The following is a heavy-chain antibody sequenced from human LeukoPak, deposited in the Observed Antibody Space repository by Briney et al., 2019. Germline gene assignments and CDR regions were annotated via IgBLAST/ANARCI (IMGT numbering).Heavy chain of an antibody. Sequence: SETLSLTCAVYGGSLTTSWWSWIRQAPGKGPEWIGEINHRGSTNYNPSLKSRVTISLDTPNSQFSLSLSFLTAADTAMYYCQGVPLGYSSGWTSDYSYMDVWGKGTPVTVS. D-gene: IGHD6-19*01. V-gene: IGHV4-34*01. J-gene: IGHJ6*03. CDR1: GGSLTTSW. CDR3: QGVPLGYSSGWTSDYSYMDV. CDR2: INHRGST.